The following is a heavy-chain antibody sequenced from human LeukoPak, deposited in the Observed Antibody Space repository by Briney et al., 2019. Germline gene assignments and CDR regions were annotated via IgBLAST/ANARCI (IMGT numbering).Heavy chain of an antibody. V-gene: IGHV4-39*07. Sequence: SETLSLTCTVSGGSISSSSYYWGWIRQPPGKGLEWIGSIYYSGSTYYNPSLKSRVTISVDTSKNQFSLKLSSVTAADTAVYYCARASPIAAAADLDYWGQGTLVTVSS. CDR3: ARASPIAAAADLDY. D-gene: IGHD6-13*01. CDR1: GGSISSSSYY. J-gene: IGHJ4*02. CDR2: IYYSGST.